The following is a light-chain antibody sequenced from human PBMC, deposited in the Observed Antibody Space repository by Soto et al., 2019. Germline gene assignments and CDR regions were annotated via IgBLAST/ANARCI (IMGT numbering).Light chain of an antibody. CDR2: GAS. CDR3: QHYGWSPIT. Sequence: EIVLTQSPGTLSLSPGERATLSCRASQSVNSRLAWYQHKPGQAPRLLISGASSRATGIPDRFSGSGSATDFTLTISRLEPEDFALYYCQHYGWSPITFGQGTRLEIK. J-gene: IGKJ5*01. V-gene: IGKV3-20*01. CDR1: QSVNSR.